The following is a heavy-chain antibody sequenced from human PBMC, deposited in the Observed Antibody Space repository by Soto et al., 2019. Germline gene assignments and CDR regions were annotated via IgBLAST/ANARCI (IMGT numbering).Heavy chain of an antibody. CDR1: GYTFNNYG. CDR2: ISAYNGNT. CDR3: ARDSPPPDY. V-gene: IGHV1-18*01. J-gene: IGHJ4*02. Sequence: QVQLVQSGAEVKKPGASVKVSCKASGYTFNNYGISWVRQAPGQGLEWMGWISAYNGNTKYVQKYQGRVTMTTDTSKSTAYMELRSPRSDDTAVFFCARDSPPPDYWGQGTLVTVSS.